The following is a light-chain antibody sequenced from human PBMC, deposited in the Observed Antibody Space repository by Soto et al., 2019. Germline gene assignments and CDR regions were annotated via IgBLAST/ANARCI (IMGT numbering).Light chain of an antibody. CDR1: QSLLHSNGYNY. Sequence: ESVMSQSPLSLSVTPGEPASISCRSSQSLLHSNGYNYLDWYLQKPGQSPQLLIYLGSFRAAGVPEGFSGSGSGTGFTLKISRVGAADVGVYYCMQALQTPSFGGGTKVEIK. V-gene: IGKV2-28*01. CDR2: LGS. J-gene: IGKJ4*01. CDR3: MQALQTPS.